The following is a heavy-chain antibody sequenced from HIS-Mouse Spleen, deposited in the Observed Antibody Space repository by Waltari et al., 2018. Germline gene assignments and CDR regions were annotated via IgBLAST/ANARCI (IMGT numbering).Heavy chain of an antibody. CDR1: GGSISSSSYY. CDR3: AREIPYSSSWYDWYFDL. Sequence: QLQLQESGPGLVKRSETLSLPCTVSGGSISSSSYYWGWIRQPPGKGLEWIGSIYYSGSTYYNPSLKSRVTISVDTSKNQFSLKLSSVTAADTAVYYCAREIPYSSSWYDWYFDLWGRGTLVTVSS. V-gene: IGHV4-39*07. J-gene: IGHJ2*01. CDR2: IYYSGST. D-gene: IGHD6-13*01.